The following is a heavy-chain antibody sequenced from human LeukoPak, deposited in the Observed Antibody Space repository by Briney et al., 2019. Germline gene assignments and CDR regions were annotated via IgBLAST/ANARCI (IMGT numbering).Heavy chain of an antibody. CDR3: ARHGTAVAGGNYYFDY. CDR2: IYYSGST. D-gene: IGHD6-19*01. CDR1: GGSISSYY. Sequence: SETLSLTCTVSGGSISSYYWSWIRQPPGKGLEWIGYIYYSGSTNYNPSLKSRVTISVDTSKNQFSLKLSSVTAADTAVYYCARHGTAVAGGNYYFDYWGQGTLVTVSS. V-gene: IGHV4-59*08. J-gene: IGHJ4*02.